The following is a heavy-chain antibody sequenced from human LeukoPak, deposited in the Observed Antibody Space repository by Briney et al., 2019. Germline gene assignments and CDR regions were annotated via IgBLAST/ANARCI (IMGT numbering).Heavy chain of an antibody. D-gene: IGHD5-18*01. J-gene: IGHJ6*03. CDR2: INTNTGNP. V-gene: IGHV7-4-1*02. CDR1: GYIFDIYA. Sequence: ASVKVSCKASGYIFDIYAMIWVRQAPGQGLELMGWINTNTGNPTYAQGFTGRFVFSLDTSVSTAYLQISSLKAEDTAVYHCARGGHTAMVYYYYYMDVWGKGTTVTVSS. CDR3: ARGGHTAMVYYYYYMDV.